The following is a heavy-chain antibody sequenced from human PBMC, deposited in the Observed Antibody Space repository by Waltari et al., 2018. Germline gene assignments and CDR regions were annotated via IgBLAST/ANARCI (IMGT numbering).Heavy chain of an antibody. CDR2: INHSGST. CDR3: ARGKRGYSYGPPDY. CDR1: GGSFSGYY. V-gene: IGHV4-34*01. D-gene: IGHD5-18*01. Sequence: QVQLQQWGAGLLKPSEPLSLTCAVYGGSFSGYYWSWIRQPPGKGLEWIGEINHSGSTNYNPSLKSRVTISVDTSKNQFSLKLSSVTAADTAVYYCARGKRGYSYGPPDYWGQGTLVTVSS. J-gene: IGHJ4*02.